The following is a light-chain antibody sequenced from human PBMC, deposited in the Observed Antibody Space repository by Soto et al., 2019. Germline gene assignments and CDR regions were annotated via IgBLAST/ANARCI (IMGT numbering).Light chain of an antibody. V-gene: IGKV3-11*01. CDR1: QSVSIY. CDR2: DAT. J-gene: IGKJ1*01. Sequence: EVILTQSPATLSLSPGDRATLSCRASQSVSIYVAWYQHKYGQAPRLLIYDATNRATGVPGRFSGSGSGTDFTLTISSLEPEDFAVYYCQQRYDWLGRTFGQGTTVEIK. CDR3: QQRYDWLGRT.